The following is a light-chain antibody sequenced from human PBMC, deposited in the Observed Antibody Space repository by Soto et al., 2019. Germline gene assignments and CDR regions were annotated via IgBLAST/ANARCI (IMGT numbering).Light chain of an antibody. V-gene: IGKV3-20*01. Sequence: EIVLTQSPRTLSLSAGEGATLSCRANESVYSNYLAWYQQKPGQAPRLLIFGASNKATGIPDRFTGSGFGTDFTLSISRLEPDDFAMYYCQQYGSSPLTFGGGTNVEIK. CDR1: ESVYSNY. CDR3: QQYGSSPLT. J-gene: IGKJ4*01. CDR2: GAS.